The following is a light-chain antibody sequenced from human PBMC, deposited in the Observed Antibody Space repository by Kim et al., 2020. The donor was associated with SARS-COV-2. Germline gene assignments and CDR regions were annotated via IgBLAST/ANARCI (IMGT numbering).Light chain of an antibody. J-gene: IGLJ3*02. CDR2: NKN. V-gene: IGLV3-19*01. CDR3: NSRDSSGNVWL. CDR1: SLRNYY. Sequence: SALTQDPAVSVALGQTVRITCHGNSLRNYYASWYQQKPGQAPILVIYNKNNRPSRIPDRFSGSSSGDTASLTITGAQAEDEADYYCNSRDSSGNVWLFG.